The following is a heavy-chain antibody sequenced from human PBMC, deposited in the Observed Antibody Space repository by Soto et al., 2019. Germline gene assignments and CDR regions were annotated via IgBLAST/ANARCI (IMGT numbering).Heavy chain of an antibody. CDR1: GFTFSSYG. J-gene: IGHJ4*02. CDR2: ISYDGSNK. V-gene: IGHV3-30*18. Sequence: PAVSLRLSCAASGFTFSSYGMHWVRQAPGKGLEWVAVISYDGSNKYYADSVKGRFTISRDNSKNTLYLQMNSLRAEDTAVYYCAKDVYYDSSGLYWGQGTLVTVSS. CDR3: AKDVYYDSSGLY. D-gene: IGHD3-22*01.